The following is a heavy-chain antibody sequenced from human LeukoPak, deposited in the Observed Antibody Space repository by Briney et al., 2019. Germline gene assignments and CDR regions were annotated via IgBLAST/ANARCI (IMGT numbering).Heavy chain of an antibody. D-gene: IGHD1-7*01. CDR3: TTRTTTTIY. CDR2: IASNTDGGTA. CDR1: HFTFTNRW. J-gene: IGHJ4*02. Sequence: GGSLRLSCAASHFTFTNRWMNWVRQAPGKGLEWVGRIASNTDGGTADYAAPVKGRFTISRDDSKNALYLQMNSLKTEDTALYYCTTRTTTTIYWGQGTLVTVSS. V-gene: IGHV3-15*07.